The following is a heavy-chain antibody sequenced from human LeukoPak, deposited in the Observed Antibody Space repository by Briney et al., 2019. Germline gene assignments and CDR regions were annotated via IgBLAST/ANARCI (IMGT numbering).Heavy chain of an antibody. CDR3: VSGYSGYDFDALDY. CDR1: GFTFSSYA. CDR2: ISSNGGST. Sequence: SGGSLRLSCSASGFTFSSYAMHWVRQAPGKGLECVSAISSNGGSTYYADSVKGRFTISRDNPKNTLYLQMSSLSAEDTAVYYCVSGYSGYDFDALDYWGQGTLVTVSS. D-gene: IGHD5-12*01. V-gene: IGHV3-64D*06. J-gene: IGHJ4*02.